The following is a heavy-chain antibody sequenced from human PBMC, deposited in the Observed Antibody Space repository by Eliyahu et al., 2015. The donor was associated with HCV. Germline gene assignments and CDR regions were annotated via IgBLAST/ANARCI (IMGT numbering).Heavy chain of an antibody. CDR3: ARGYSSPKFDY. D-gene: IGHD5-18*01. CDR2: IYHSGAT. Sequence: QVQLQESGPGLVKPSGTLSLTXAVSGGSIGSFNWWSWVRQAPGKGLEWIGEIYHSGATNYTPSLKSRVTISVDKSKNQFSLELRSVTAADTAVYYCARGYSSPKFDYWGQGTLVTVSS. V-gene: IGHV4-4*02. CDR1: GGSIGSFNW. J-gene: IGHJ4*02.